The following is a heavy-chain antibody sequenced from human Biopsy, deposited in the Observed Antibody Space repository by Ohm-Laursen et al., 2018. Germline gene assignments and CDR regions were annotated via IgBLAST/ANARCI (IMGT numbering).Heavy chain of an antibody. CDR2: INPTGGTT. D-gene: IGHD3-9*01. Sequence: ASVKVSCKASGYSFTKYYINWVRQAPGQGLEWMGLINPTGGTTSYAEKFQGRVTLTRDTSTGTVYLELNSLIYEDTALYYCARDETGSSVFGPYYYGMDVWGQGTTVTVSS. CDR1: GYSFTKYY. CDR3: ARDETGSSVFGPYYYGMDV. V-gene: IGHV1-46*01. J-gene: IGHJ6*02.